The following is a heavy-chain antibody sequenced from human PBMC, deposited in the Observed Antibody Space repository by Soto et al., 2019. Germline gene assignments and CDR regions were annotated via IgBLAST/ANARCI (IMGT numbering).Heavy chain of an antibody. CDR2: IYYSGST. V-gene: IGHV4-61*01. Sequence: SGTPSLPCTFSGGPVSSGSYYWGWVRQPPGKGLEWIGYIYYSGSTNYNPFLKSRVTISVDTSKNQFSLKLSSVTAADTAVYYCARGGGKPNLDNWFDPWGQGTLVTVSS. D-gene: IGHD2-15*01. CDR1: GGPVSSGSYY. J-gene: IGHJ5*02. CDR3: ARGGGKPNLDNWFDP.